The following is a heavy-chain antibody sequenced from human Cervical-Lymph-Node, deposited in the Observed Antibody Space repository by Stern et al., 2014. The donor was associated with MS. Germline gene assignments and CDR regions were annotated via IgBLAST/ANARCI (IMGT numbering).Heavy chain of an antibody. V-gene: IGHV3-30*09. D-gene: IGHD6-19*01. J-gene: IGHJ4*02. CDR3: ATGPYSSGVY. Sequence: DQLVESGGRMVQPGRSLRLACAASGFSFTTYAMHWVRQAPGTGLEWVAAISFDGSNIYYEDSVKGRFAVSRDNSKNALYLQMNSLSAEDTAVYYCATGPYSSGVYWGQGTLVTVSS. CDR2: ISFDGSNI. CDR1: GFSFTTYA.